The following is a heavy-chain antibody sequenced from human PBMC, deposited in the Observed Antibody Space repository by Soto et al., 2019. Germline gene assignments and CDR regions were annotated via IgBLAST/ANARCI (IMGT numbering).Heavy chain of an antibody. D-gene: IGHD3-16*02. Sequence: PGGSLRLSCVASGFTLSGYGIYWVRQAPCKGLEWVALVWYDGNSKFYADSVRGRFTISRDSSQNTVYLQMNSLRDEDTAVYYCARLYQMVRYGGMDVWGQGPTVTVSS. CDR2: VWYDGNSK. V-gene: IGHV3-33*01. CDR3: ARLYQMVRYGGMDV. CDR1: GFTLSGYG. J-gene: IGHJ6*02.